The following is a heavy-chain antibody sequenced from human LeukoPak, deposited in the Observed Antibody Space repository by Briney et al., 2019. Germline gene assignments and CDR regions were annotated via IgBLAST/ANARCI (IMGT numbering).Heavy chain of an antibody. CDR1: GFTFSSYS. CDR2: ISSSSSYI. D-gene: IGHD3-9*01. Sequence: PGGSLRLSCAAFGFTFSSYSMNWVRQAPGKGLEWVSSISSSSSYIYYADSVKGRFTISRDNAKNSLYLQMNSLRAEDTAVYYCARVLNYDILTGYSDYYYYYMDVWGKGTTVTVSS. V-gene: IGHV3-21*01. J-gene: IGHJ6*03. CDR3: ARVLNYDILTGYSDYYYYYMDV.